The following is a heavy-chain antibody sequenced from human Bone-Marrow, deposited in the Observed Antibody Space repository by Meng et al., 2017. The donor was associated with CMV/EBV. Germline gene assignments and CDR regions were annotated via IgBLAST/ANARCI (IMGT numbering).Heavy chain of an antibody. CDR3: TTDLIGGAIGYYYGMDV. CDR2: IKSKTDGGTT. D-gene: IGHD1-26*01. J-gene: IGHJ6*02. Sequence: GSLKISCAASGFTFSNAWMSWVRQAPGKGLEWVGRIKSKTDGGTTDYAAPVKGRFTISRDDSKNTLYLQMNSLKTEDTAVYYCTTDLIGGAIGYYYGMDVWGQGTTVTVSS. V-gene: IGHV3-15*01. CDR1: GFTFSNAW.